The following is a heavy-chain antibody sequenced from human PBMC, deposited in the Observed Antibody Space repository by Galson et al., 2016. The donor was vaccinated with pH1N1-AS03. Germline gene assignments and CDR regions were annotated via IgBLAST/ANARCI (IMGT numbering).Heavy chain of an antibody. CDR2: INHNGGRI. CDR3: AKDMGPGHLGGVNY. D-gene: IGHD1-14*01. V-gene: IGHV3-9*01. Sequence: SLRLSCAASGFMFGDYVMNWVRQAPGKGLEWVSGINHNGGRIGYADSVKGRFTISRDNAKNSLYLQMNSLRADDTALYYCAKDMGPGHLGGVNYWGQGILVTVSS. CDR1: GFMFGDYV. J-gene: IGHJ4*02.